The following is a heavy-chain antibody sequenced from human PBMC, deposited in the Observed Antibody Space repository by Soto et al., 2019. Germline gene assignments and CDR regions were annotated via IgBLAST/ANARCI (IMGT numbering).Heavy chain of an antibody. CDR3: AKVLRITMVRGSMDV. D-gene: IGHD3-10*01. V-gene: IGHV3-30*18. Sequence: PGGSPRLSCAASGFTFSSYGMHWVRQAPGKGLEWVAVISYDGSNKYYADSVKGRFTISRDNSKNTLYLQMNSLRAEDTAVYYCAKVLRITMVRGSMDVWGQGTTVTVSS. CDR2: ISYDGSNK. CDR1: GFTFSSYG. J-gene: IGHJ6*02.